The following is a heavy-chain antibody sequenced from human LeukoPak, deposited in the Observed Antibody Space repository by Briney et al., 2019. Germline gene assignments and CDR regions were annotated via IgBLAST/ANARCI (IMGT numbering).Heavy chain of an antibody. V-gene: IGHV1-46*01. Sequence: ASVKVSCKASGYTFTSYYMHWVRQAPGQELEWTGIINPSGGSTSYAQKFQGRVTMTRDMSTSTDYMELSSLRSEDTAVYYCARDNSVEDTAWWFDPWGQGTLVTVSS. D-gene: IGHD4-23*01. CDR1: GYTFTSYY. CDR2: INPSGGST. J-gene: IGHJ5*02. CDR3: ARDNSVEDTAWWFDP.